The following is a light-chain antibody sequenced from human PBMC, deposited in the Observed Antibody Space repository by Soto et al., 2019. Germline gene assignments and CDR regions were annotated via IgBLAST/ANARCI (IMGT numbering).Light chain of an antibody. J-gene: IGKJ4*01. CDR3: QKYGGSIT. CDR1: QSVSDNY. V-gene: IGKV3-20*01. Sequence: EIVLTQSPGTLSLSPGERATLSCRASQSVSDNYLAWYQQKPGQAPRLLIYGASNRVTGIPNRFSGSGSGTDFTLTISRLEPEDFAGYYCQKYGGSITLGGGPKVEIK. CDR2: GAS.